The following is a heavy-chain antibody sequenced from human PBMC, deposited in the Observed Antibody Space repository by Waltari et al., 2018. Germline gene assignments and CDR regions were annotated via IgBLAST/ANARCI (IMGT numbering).Heavy chain of an antibody. CDR1: GFTFSDYY. CDR3: ASDWGIAGAGWYYYYGMDV. CDR2: LSSSGSNI. Sequence: QVQLVESGGGVVKPGGSLRLSCAASGFTFSDYYMSWIRQAPGKGLEWVSSLSSSGSNIYDADYGKCRCTRSRDNTKNSLYMQMMSMRAEDTDEYYCASDWGIAGAGWYYYYGMDVWGQGTTVIVSS. V-gene: IGHV3-11*04. D-gene: IGHD6-19*01. J-gene: IGHJ6*02.